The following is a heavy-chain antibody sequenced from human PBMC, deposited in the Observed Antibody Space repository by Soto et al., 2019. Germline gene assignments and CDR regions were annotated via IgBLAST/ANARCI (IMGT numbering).Heavy chain of an antibody. Sequence: GGSLRRSCAASGFSLSSNYMSWVRQAPGGGLEWVSVIYSGGSTYYADSVKGRFTMSRDNSKNTLYLQMNSLSAEDTAVYYCARDRTFDSWGRGTMVTVSS. CDR2: IYSGGST. CDR1: GFSLSSNY. CDR3: ARDRTFDS. J-gene: IGHJ4*02. V-gene: IGHV3-53*01.